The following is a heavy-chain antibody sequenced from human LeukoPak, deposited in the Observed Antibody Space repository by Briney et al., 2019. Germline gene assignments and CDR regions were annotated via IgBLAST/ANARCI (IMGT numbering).Heavy chain of an antibody. D-gene: IGHD7-27*01. V-gene: IGHV3-30-3*01. CDR1: RFTFSSYA. Sequence: PGGSLRLSCAASRFTFSSYAMHWVRQAPGKGLEWVALISYDGSHKYYADSVKGRFSISRDNANDTLYLQMNSLRHEDTAVYYCARGHWGLEYWGRGILVTVSS. CDR2: ISYDGSHK. CDR3: ARGHWGLEY. J-gene: IGHJ4*02.